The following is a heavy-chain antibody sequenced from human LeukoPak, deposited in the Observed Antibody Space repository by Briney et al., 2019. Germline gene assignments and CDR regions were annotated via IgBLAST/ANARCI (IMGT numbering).Heavy chain of an antibody. V-gene: IGHV4-39*01. CDR1: GGSISSSSYY. CDR2: IYYSGST. Sequence: PSETLSLTCTVSGGSISSSSYYWGWIRQPPGKGLEWIGSIYYSGSTYYNPSLKSRVTISVDTSKNQFSLKVSSVTAGDTAVYYCARLGSGSVDYLGQGTLVTVSS. J-gene: IGHJ4*02. CDR3: ARLGSGSVDY. D-gene: IGHD3-3*01.